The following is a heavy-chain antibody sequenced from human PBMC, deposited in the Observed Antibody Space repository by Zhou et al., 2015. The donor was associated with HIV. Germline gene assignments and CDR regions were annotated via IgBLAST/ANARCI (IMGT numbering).Heavy chain of an antibody. V-gene: IGHV1-18*01. CDR3: ARGNGYDVRDAFDI. D-gene: IGHD5-12*01. CDR2: ISTYNGNT. J-gene: IGHJ3*02. CDR1: GYTFTTNG. Sequence: QLHLVQSGAEVKKPGASMKVSCKASGYTFTTNGINWVRQAPGQGLEWMGWISTYNGNTEYAQKFQGRVTMTTDTSTSTVSMEVRSLRSDDTAIYYCARGNGYDVRDAFDIWGQGTMVTVSS.